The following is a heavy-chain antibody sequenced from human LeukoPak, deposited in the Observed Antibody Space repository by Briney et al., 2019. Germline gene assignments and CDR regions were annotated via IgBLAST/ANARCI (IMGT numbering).Heavy chain of an antibody. Sequence: SETLSLTCTVSGGSISSYYWSWIRQPPGKGLEWIGYIYYSGSTNYNPSLKSRVTISVDTSKNQFSLNLSSVTAADTAVYYCAREGVGVGEGDYWGQGTLVTVSS. J-gene: IGHJ4*02. CDR2: IYYSGST. CDR3: AREGVGVGEGDY. CDR1: GGSISSYY. V-gene: IGHV4-59*01. D-gene: IGHD3-3*01.